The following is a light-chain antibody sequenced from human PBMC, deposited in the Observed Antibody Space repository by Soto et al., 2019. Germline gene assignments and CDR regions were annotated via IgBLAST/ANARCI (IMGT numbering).Light chain of an antibody. J-gene: IGLJ1*01. Sequence: QSALTQPASVSGSPGQSITISCTGTNSDIGNYNYVSWYQQLPGNAPKLMIFEVTNRPSGISDRFSGSKSGNTASLTISRLQADDEADYYCSSYTTASPLEIFGTGTKLTVL. CDR1: NSDIGNYNY. CDR3: SSYTTASPLEI. V-gene: IGLV2-14*01. CDR2: EVT.